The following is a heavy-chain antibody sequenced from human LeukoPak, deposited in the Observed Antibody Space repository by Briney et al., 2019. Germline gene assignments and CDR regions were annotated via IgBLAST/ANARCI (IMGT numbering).Heavy chain of an antibody. V-gene: IGHV4-59*01. CDR1: GGSISSYN. D-gene: IGHD6-13*01. CDR3: ARVAYSSSWYTVGDYFDY. Sequence: PSETLSLTCTVSGGSISSYNWSWIRQPPGRGLEWIGYIYYSGSTNYNPSLKSRVTISVDTSKNQFSLKLSSVTAADTAVYYCARVAYSSSWYTVGDYFDYWGQGTLVTVSS. J-gene: IGHJ4*02. CDR2: IYYSGST.